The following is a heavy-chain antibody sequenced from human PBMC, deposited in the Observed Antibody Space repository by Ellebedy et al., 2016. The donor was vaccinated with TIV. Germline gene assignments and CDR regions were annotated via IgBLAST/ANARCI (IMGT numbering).Heavy chain of an antibody. CDR2: IEVTGSA. CDR3: ARLLPTGIYGRGFFDS. CDR1: GDSISSTGSY. D-gene: IGHD3-10*01. Sequence: SETLSLTXSVSGDSISSTGSYGGWIRQPPGKGPEWIGTIEVTGSAYYSPSLTSRATISVDKSQNQLSLNLISVTGADTAVYYCARLLPTGIYGRGFFDSWGQGILVTVSS. J-gene: IGHJ4*01. V-gene: IGHV4-39*01.